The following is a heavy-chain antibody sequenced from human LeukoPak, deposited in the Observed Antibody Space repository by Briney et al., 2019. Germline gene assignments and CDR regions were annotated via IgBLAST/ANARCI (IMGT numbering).Heavy chain of an antibody. CDR1: GASISRDY. CDR2: IYHNGDS. Sequence: WETLSLTCSVSGASISRDYWSWIRQSPGKTLEWIGYIYHNGDSNYNPSLKSRVTMSIDTSKNQFSLEVTSVTAADTAVYYCARYRRNNDYILDYWGQGTPVTVSS. V-gene: IGHV4-59*01. CDR3: ARYRRNNDYILDY. J-gene: IGHJ4*02. D-gene: IGHD4-11*01.